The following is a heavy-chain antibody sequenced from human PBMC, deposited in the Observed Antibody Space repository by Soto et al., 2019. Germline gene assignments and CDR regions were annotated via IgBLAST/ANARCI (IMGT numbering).Heavy chain of an antibody. CDR2: IFSNDET. CDR3: ARKGYGASSPRVVDFHF. V-gene: IGHV2-26*01. J-gene: IGHJ4*02. CDR1: GFALSNSRLG. Sequence: VTWNVTCPMLGKATETRTLTCTVSGFALSNSRLGLSWIRQPPGKALEWLAHIFSNDETSYSKSLKSRLTISKATPTIKVVLTIANMLHVDTADWYCARKGYGASSPRVVDFHFWGQGTLVTVS. D-gene: IGHD2-15*01.